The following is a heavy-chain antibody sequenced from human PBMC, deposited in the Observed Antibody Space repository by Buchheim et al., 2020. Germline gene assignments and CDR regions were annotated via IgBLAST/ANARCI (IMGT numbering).Heavy chain of an antibody. CDR3: ARESCSSTNCYYHSYYYMDV. D-gene: IGHD2-2*01. CDR1: GGSISSSSYY. CDR2: IYYSGST. J-gene: IGHJ6*03. V-gene: IGHV4-39*02. Sequence: QLQLQESGPGLVKPSETLSLTCTVSGGSISSSSYYWGWIRQPPGKGLEGIGSIYYSGSTYYNPSLKSRVTISVDTSRNQFSLKLSSVTAAGTAVYYCARESCSSTNCYYHSYYYMDVWGKGTT.